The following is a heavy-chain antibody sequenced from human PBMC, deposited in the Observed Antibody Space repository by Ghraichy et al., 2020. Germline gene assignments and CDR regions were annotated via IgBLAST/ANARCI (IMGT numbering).Heavy chain of an antibody. D-gene: IGHD5-18*01. CDR1: GFTFSSYA. CDR2: ISGSGGST. CDR3: AKASDSYGYGYYFDY. V-gene: IGHV3-23*01. Sequence: GALRLSCAASGFTFSSYAMSWVRQAPGKGLEWVSAISGSGGSTYYADSVKGRFTISRDNSKNTLYLQMNSLRAEDTAVYYCAKASDSYGYGYYFDYWGQGTLVTVSS. J-gene: IGHJ4*02.